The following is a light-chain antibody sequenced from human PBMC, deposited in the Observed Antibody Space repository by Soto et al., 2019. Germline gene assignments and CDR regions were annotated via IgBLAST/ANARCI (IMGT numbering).Light chain of an antibody. CDR2: GAS. CDR1: QSVSSSY. Sequence: EIVVTQSPGTLSLSPGERATLSCRASQSVSSSYLAWYQQKPGQAPRLLIYGASSRATGIPDRFSGSGSGTDFTLTISRLEPEDFAVYYCQQYGSSRAFGGGTKVEIK. V-gene: IGKV3-20*01. J-gene: IGKJ4*01. CDR3: QQYGSSRA.